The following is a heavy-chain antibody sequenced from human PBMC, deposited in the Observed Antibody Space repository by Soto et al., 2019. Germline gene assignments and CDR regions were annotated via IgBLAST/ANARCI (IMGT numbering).Heavy chain of an antibody. D-gene: IGHD6-19*01. CDR2: MFASGSA. Sequence: QLQESGPGLVKSSETLSLTCSVSGDSITNHYWSWIRQSPGKGLEWIGYMFASGSADISPSLKSRVTTSLDTKKNLLSLNLRDVSDADTAIYFCAKAESSGVPRGVFSLWGQGTLVTVSS. V-gene: IGHV4-4*08. CDR1: GDSITNHY. CDR3: AKAESSGVPRGVFSL. J-gene: IGHJ3*01.